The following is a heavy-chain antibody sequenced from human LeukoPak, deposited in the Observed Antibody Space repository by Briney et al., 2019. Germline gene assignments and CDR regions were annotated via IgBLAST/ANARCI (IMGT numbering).Heavy chain of an antibody. Sequence: ASVKGSCKASGYTFPGYYIHWVRQAPGQGLEWMGWINPISGDTNSTKKFQGRVTLTRDTSISTAYMELSRLRSDDTAVYYCARGAYLGRRLDSDAFDIWGQGTMVTVSS. CDR3: ARGAYLGRRLDSDAFDI. J-gene: IGHJ3*02. CDR2: INPISGDT. CDR1: GYTFPGYY. V-gene: IGHV1-2*02. D-gene: IGHD3-16*01.